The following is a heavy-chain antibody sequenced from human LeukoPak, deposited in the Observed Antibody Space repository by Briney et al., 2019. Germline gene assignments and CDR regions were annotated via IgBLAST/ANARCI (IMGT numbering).Heavy chain of an antibody. CDR1: GFTFSSYA. J-gene: IGHJ6*02. D-gene: IGHD2-2*01. CDR3: AKSSRPSSTSEYYYYGMDV. V-gene: IGHV3-23*01. Sequence: GGSLRLSCAASGFTFSSYAMSWVRQAPGKGLEWVSAISGSGGSTYYADSVKGRCTISRDNSKNTLYLQMNSLGAEDTAVYYCAKSSRPSSTSEYYYYGMDVWGQGTTVTVSS. CDR2: ISGSGGST.